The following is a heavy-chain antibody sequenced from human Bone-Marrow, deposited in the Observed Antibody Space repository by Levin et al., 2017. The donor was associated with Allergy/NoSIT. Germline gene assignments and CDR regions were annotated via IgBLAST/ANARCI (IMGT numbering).Heavy chain of an antibody. J-gene: IGHJ4*02. CDR3: AKRGYYGSGSPRVGPSPRGYYFDY. V-gene: IGHV3-23*01. CDR2: ISGSGGST. CDR1: GFTFSSYA. D-gene: IGHD3-10*01. Sequence: GGSLRLSCAASGFTFSSYAMSWVRQAPGKGLEWVSAISGSGGSTYYADSVKGRFTISRDNSKNTLYLQMNSLRAEDTAVYYCAKRGYYGSGSPRVGPSPRGYYFDYWGQGTLVTVSS.